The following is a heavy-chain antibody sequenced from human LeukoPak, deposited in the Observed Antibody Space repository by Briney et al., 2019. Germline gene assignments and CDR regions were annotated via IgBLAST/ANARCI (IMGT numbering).Heavy chain of an antibody. V-gene: IGHV4-4*07. CDR2: ISTTGST. D-gene: IGHD3-10*01. Sequence: PSETLSLTCTVSGGSINNPNYWSWIRQPAGKGLEWIGRISTTGSTSYGPSLKSRVIISIDTSKNQFSLRLSSATAADTAVYYCASHQYGSGSYYHDYWGQGALVTVSS. CDR3: ASHQYGSGSYYHDY. J-gene: IGHJ4*02. CDR1: GGSINNPNY.